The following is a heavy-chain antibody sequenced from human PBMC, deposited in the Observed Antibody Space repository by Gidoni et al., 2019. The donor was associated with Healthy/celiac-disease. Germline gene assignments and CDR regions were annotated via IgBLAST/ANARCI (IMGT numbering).Heavy chain of an antibody. CDR3: TTGAGYNWNYGRYYYYYYYMDV. Sequence: NAWMNWVRQAPGKGLEWVGRIKSKTDGGTTDYAAPVKGRFTISRDDSENTLYLQMNSLKTEDTAVYYCTTGAGYNWNYGRYYYYYYYMDVWGKGTTVTVSS. CDR1: NAW. CDR2: IKSKTDGGTT. V-gene: IGHV3-15*07. D-gene: IGHD1-7*01. J-gene: IGHJ6*03.